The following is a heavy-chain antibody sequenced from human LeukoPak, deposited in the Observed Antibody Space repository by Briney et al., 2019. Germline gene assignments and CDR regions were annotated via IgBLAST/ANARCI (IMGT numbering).Heavy chain of an antibody. D-gene: IGHD3-9*01. CDR2: IXXRGST. CDR3: ARGGLRYFDWLTRYAFDY. Sequence: YWXXVRQPPGKGLXXIXXIXXRGSTNYNPSLTRRGTISVDTSKKQCSRRRSSVTAADTAVYYCARGGLRYFDWLTRYAFDYWGQGTLVTVSS. V-gene: IGHV4-34*01. CDR1: Y. J-gene: IGHJ4*02.